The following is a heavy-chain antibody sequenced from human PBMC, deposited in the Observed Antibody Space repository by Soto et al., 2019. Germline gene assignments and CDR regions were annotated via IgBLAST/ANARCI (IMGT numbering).Heavy chain of an antibody. CDR2: ISDSGNII. D-gene: IGHD6-19*01. CDR3: ARRTRGAGWFDP. CDR1: GFTFSDNY. Sequence: GGSLRLSCAASGFTFSDNYMTWIRQAPGRGLEWVAYISDSGNIIYYADSVQGRFTVSRDNAKNSLYLQMNSLSAEDTAVYYCARRTRGAGWFDPWGQGTLVT. V-gene: IGHV3-11*01. J-gene: IGHJ5*02.